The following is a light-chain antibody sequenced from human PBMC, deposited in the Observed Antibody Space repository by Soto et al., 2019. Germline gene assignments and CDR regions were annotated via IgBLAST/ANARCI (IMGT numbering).Light chain of an antibody. CDR2: EVN. CDR1: SSDVGRYDF. J-gene: IGLJ2*01. V-gene: IGLV2-23*02. Sequence: QSALTQSASVSGSPGQSITISCTGTSSDVGRYDFVSWYQQHPGKAPKFIIYEVNKRPSGVSHRFSGSKSGNTASLTISGLQAEDEADYYCCSYTSSDSVIFGGGTKLTVL. CDR3: CSYTSSDSVI.